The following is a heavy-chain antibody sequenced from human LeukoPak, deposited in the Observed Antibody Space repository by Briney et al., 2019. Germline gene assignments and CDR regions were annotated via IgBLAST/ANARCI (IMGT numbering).Heavy chain of an antibody. CDR3: ARVEYCSSTSCYMAVLDY. V-gene: IGHV3-20*04. J-gene: IGHJ4*02. Sequence: PGGSLGLSCAASGFIFDDYGMSWVRQAPGKGLEWVSGINWNGGSTGYADSVKGRFTISRDNAKNSLYLQMNGLRAEDTALYYCARVEYCSSTSCYMAVLDYWGQGTLVTVSS. D-gene: IGHD2-2*02. CDR1: GFIFDDYG. CDR2: INWNGGST.